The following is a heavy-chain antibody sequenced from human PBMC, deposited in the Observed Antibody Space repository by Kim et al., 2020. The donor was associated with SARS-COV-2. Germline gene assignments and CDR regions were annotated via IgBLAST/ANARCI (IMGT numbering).Heavy chain of an antibody. CDR3: AHSRIRRGTMIVVAVISFDY. D-gene: IGHD3-22*01. V-gene: IGHV2-5*02. Sequence: SGPTLVNPTQTLTLTCTFSGFSLSTSGVGVGCIRQPPGKALEWLALIYWDDDKRYSPSLKSRLTITKDTSKNQVVLTMTNMDPVDTATYYCAHSRIRRGTMIVVAVISFDYWGQGTLVTVSS. CDR1: GFSLSTSGVG. J-gene: IGHJ4*02. CDR2: IYWDDDK.